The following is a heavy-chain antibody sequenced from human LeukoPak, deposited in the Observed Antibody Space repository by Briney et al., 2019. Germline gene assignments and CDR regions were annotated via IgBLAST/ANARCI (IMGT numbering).Heavy chain of an antibody. CDR2: TNPNSGDT. CDR3: ARGRLNGNVDF. V-gene: IGHV1-8*01. Sequence: ASVKVSCKTSGYTFTGYDINWLRQAAGQGFEWMGWTNPNSGDTGYAHNLQGRITITRDSSTATVFMELSSLRSEDTAMYYCARGRLNGNVDFWGQGTPVTVSS. D-gene: IGHD1-20*01. J-gene: IGHJ4*02. CDR1: GYTFTGYD.